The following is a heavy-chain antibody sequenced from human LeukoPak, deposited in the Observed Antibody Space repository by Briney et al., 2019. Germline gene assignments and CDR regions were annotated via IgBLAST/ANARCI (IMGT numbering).Heavy chain of an antibody. J-gene: IGHJ5*02. CDR3: AKHYGDYRNWFDP. Sequence: PSETLSLTCTVSGGSISSTSYFWGWIRQPPGKRLEWIGSISSSGGTYYNPSFKSPVIISVDTSKNQFSLKVNSVTAADTAVYYCAKHYGDYRNWFDPWGQGTQVTVSS. V-gene: IGHV4-39*07. D-gene: IGHD4-17*01. CDR1: GGSISSTSYF. CDR2: ISSSGGT.